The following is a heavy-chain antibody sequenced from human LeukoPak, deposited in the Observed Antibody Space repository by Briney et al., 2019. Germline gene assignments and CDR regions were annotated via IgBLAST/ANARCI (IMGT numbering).Heavy chain of an antibody. D-gene: IGHD6-13*01. Sequence: GGSLRLSCAASGFTFSSYSMIWVRQAPGKGLEWVSSISSSSSYIYYADSVKGRFTISRDNAKNSLSLQMNSLRAEDTAVYYCARVRSSWYYFYYWGQGTLVTVSS. CDR2: ISSSSSYI. CDR1: GFTFSSYS. J-gene: IGHJ4*02. V-gene: IGHV3-21*01. CDR3: ARVRSSWYYFYY.